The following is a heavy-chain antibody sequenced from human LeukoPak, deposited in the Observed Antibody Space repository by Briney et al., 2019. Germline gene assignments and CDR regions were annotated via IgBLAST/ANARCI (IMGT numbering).Heavy chain of an antibody. CDR2: IWYDGSIK. J-gene: IGHJ2*01. Sequence: GGSLRLSCAASGFTFRNFGMHWVRQAPGKGLEWVAIIWYDGSIKYFTDSVKGRFTISRDNSKSTLYLQTNSLRSEDTAVYYCARDRSTRYFDLWGRGTLVTVSS. V-gene: IGHV3-33*01. CDR1: GFTFRNFG. D-gene: IGHD2-2*01. CDR3: ARDRSTRYFDL.